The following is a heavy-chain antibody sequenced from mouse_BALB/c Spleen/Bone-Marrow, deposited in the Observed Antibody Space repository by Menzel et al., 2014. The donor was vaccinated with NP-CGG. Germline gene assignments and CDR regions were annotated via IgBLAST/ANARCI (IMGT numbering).Heavy chain of an antibody. CDR3: ARRTTVVAPLDY. CDR1: GYSITSGYS. J-gene: IGHJ2*01. Sequence: EVKLLESGPDLVKPSQSLSLTCTVTGYSITSGYSCHWIRQFPGNKLEWMGYIHYSGSTNYNPSLKSRISITRDTSKNQFFLQLNSVTTEDTATYYCARRTTVVAPLDYWGQGTTLTASS. V-gene: IGHV3-1*02. CDR2: IHYSGST. D-gene: IGHD1-1*01.